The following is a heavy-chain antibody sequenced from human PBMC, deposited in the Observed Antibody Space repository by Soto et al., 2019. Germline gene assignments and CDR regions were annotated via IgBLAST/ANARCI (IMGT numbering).Heavy chain of an antibody. V-gene: IGHV4-61*08. D-gene: IGHD6-13*01. CDR3: ARGIHPHPYSSSWFDY. J-gene: IGHJ4*02. Sequence: PSETLSLTCTVSGGSISSGDYYWSWIRQPPGKGLEWIGYIYYSGSTNYNPSLKSRVTISVDTSKNQFSLKLSSVTAADTAVYYCARGIHPHPYSSSWFDYWGQGTLVTVSS. CDR2: IYYSGST. CDR1: GGSISSGDYY.